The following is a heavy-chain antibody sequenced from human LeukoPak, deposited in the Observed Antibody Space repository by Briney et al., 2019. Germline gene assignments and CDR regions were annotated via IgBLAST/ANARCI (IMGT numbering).Heavy chain of an antibody. CDR1: GFTFSSYA. V-gene: IGHV3-30-3*02. J-gene: IGHJ5*02. CDR2: ISYDGSNK. Sequence: SLKLSCAASGFTFSSYAMHWVRQAPGKGLEWVAVISYDGSNKYYADSVKGRFTISRDNSKNTLYLQMNTLRAEDTAVYYCAKDVSWNWFDPWGQGTLVTVSS. CDR3: AKDVSWNWFDP.